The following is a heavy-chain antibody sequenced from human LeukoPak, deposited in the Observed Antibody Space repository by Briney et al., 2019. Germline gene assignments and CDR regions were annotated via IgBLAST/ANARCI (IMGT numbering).Heavy chain of an antibody. CDR3: ARDPPRYDFWSGNLFDY. Sequence: ASVKVSCKASGYTFTSYGISWVRQAPGQGLEWMGWISAYNGNTNYAQKLQGRVTMTIDTSTSTAYMELRSLRSDDTAVYYCARDPPRYDFWSGNLFDYWGQGTLVTVSS. CDR1: GYTFTSYG. V-gene: IGHV1-18*01. J-gene: IGHJ4*02. D-gene: IGHD3-3*01. CDR2: ISAYNGNT.